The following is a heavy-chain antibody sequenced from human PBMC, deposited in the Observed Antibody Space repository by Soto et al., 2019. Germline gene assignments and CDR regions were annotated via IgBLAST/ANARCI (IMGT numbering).Heavy chain of an antibody. Sequence: ASVEVSCKTSGYTFIGYYLNWVRQAPGQGLEWMGWVNPHTGGTHYAQKFDGRVTMTRDTSTYTAYMELSGLKFDDTATYFCARVMAYEQQLVPFDYWGQGTLVTVSS. CDR2: VNPHTGGT. J-gene: IGHJ4*02. D-gene: IGHD6-13*01. CDR1: GYTFIGYY. CDR3: ARVMAYEQQLVPFDY. V-gene: IGHV1-2*02.